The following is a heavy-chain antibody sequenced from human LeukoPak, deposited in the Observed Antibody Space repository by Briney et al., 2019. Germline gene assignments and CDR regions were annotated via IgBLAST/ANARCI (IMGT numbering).Heavy chain of an antibody. D-gene: IGHD6-19*01. CDR1: GFTLSSYE. CDR3: TRNSGWYGLS. Sequence: GGSLRLSCTGSGFTLSSYEMSWIRQAPGKGLEWVSSIDYDGCSGHYADSVKGRFTISRDNSNNTLFLHLNSLRGEDTAVYYCTRNSGWYGLSWGQGTLVTVSS. CDR2: IDYDGCSG. J-gene: IGHJ1*01. V-gene: IGHV3-23*03.